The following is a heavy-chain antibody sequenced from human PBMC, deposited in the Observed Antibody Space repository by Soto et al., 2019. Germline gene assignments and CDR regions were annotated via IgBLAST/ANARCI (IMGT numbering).Heavy chain of an antibody. CDR2: IYTSGST. CDR1: GGSIRSYY. D-gene: IGHD2-2*01. V-gene: IGHV4-4*07. J-gene: IGHJ4*02. Sequence: QVQLQESGPGLLKPSETLSLTCTVSGGSIRSYYWSWIRQPAGKGLEWIGRIYTSGSTNYNPSLKSRVTMSVDTSKNQFSLKLSSVTAADTAVYYCARACSSNSCYDVFDYWGQGTLVTVSS. CDR3: ARACSSNSCYDVFDY.